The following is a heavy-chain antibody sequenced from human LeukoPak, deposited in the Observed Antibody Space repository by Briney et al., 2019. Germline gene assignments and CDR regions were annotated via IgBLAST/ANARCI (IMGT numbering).Heavy chain of an antibody. J-gene: IGHJ4*02. CDR1: GFTFSNYN. CDR2: ISSSSSYI. CDR3: ARVDYDVSTGYQNYFEF. D-gene: IGHD3-9*01. V-gene: IGHV3-21*01. Sequence: GGSLRLSCAASGFTFSNYNMNWVRQAPGKGLEWVSSISSSSSYIYYADSVKGRFTISRDNAKNSLYLQMDSLRAEDTAVYYCARVDYDVSTGYQNYFEFWGQGTLVTVSS.